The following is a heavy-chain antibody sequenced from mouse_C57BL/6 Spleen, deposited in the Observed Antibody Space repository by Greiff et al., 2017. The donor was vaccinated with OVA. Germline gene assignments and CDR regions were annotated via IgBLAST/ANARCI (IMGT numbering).Heavy chain of an antibody. D-gene: IGHD2-3*01. V-gene: IGHV1-69*01. CDR1: GYTFTSYW. CDR3: ARGGNDGYYWYFDV. J-gene: IGHJ1*03. CDR2: IDPSDSYT. Sequence: QVQLQQPGAELVMPGASVKLSCKASGYTFTSYWMHWVKQRPGQGLEWIGEIDPSDSYTNYNQKFKGKSTLTVDKSSSTAYMQLSSLTSEDSAVYYCARGGNDGYYWYFDVWGTGTTVTVSS.